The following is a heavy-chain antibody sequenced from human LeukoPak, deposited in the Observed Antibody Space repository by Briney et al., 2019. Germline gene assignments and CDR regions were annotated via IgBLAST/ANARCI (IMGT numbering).Heavy chain of an antibody. CDR2: TCPDERIT. D-gene: IGHD3-10*01. Sequence: GGSLRLSCAASGFTFSSYWMHWVRQAPGKGLVGVSRTCPDERITIYADSVKGRFTISRDNSKNTLYLQMDSLRDEDTAVYHCARDFSGRNDYWGQGTLVTVSS. J-gene: IGHJ4*02. V-gene: IGHV3-74*01. CDR1: GFTFSSYW. CDR3: ARDFSGRNDY.